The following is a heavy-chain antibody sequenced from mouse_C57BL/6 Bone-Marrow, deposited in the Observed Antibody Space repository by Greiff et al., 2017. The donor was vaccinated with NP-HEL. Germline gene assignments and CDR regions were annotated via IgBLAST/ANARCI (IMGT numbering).Heavy chain of an antibody. V-gene: IGHV5-6*01. CDR2: ISSGGSYT. J-gene: IGHJ3*01. Sequence: EVQGVESGGDLVKPGGSLKLSCAASGFTFSSYGMSWVRQTPDKRLEWVATISSGGSYTYYPDSVKGRFTISRDNAKNTLYLQMSSLKSEDTAMYYCARQLVLAWFAYWGQGTLVTVSA. D-gene: IGHD1-1*01. CDR1: GFTFSSYG. CDR3: ARQLVLAWFAY.